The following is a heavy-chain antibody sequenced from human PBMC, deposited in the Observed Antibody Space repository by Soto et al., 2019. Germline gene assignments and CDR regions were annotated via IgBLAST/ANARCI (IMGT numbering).Heavy chain of an antibody. V-gene: IGHV3-30*18. J-gene: IGHJ6*02. Sequence: PGGSLRLSYAASGFTFSTYVMHWVRQAPGKGLEWVAHISSDGNNKYYADSVKGRFTISRDNFKNSLYLQMNSLRAEDTALYYCAKDRHHYYYYGMDVWGQGTTVTVSS. CDR3: AKDRHHYYYYGMDV. CDR1: GFTFSTYV. D-gene: IGHD6-6*01. CDR2: ISSDGNNK.